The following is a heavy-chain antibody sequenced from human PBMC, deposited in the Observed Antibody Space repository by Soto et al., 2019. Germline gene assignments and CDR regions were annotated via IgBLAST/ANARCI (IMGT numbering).Heavy chain of an antibody. CDR3: ASRDDSSGFFDY. J-gene: IGHJ4*02. CDR2: IIPIFETA. Sequence: GASVKVSCKASGGSFSSYTISWVRQAPGQGLEWMGGIIPIFETANYAQKFQGRVTITADESTSTVYMELNSLRSEDTAVYYCASRDDSSGFFDYWGQGTLVTVSS. D-gene: IGHD3-22*01. V-gene: IGHV1-69*13. CDR1: GGSFSSYT.